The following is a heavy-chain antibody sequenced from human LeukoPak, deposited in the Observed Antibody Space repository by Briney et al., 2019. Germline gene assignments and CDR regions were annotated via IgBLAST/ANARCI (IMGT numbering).Heavy chain of an antibody. CDR2: IYISGST. CDR3: ARDPPEADGDYSYYDYYMDV. D-gene: IGHD4-17*01. CDR1: GALISIYY. V-gene: IGHV4-4*07. J-gene: IGHJ6*03. Sequence: SETLSLTCTLSGALISIYYWRWVRQPAGKGREWIVCIYISGSTNYNPSRKSRVTMSVDTSKNQVSLKLSSVTAADTAVYYCARDPPEADGDYSYYDYYMDVWGKGTPVTVSS.